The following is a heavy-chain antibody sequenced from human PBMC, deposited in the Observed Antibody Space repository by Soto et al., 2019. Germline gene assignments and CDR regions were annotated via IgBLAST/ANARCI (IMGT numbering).Heavy chain of an antibody. V-gene: IGHV3-66*01. J-gene: IGHJ4*02. CDR1: GFSVSNLY. D-gene: IGHD3-3*01. CDR3: ARDTFGGAYDFWH. CDR2: ISSGDST. Sequence: EVQLVESGGGLVQPGGSLRRSCAASGFSVSNLYMTWVRQAPGKGLEWVSVISSGDSTYYADSVKGRFTISRDNSKNTLYLEMNSLRAGDTAVYYCARDTFGGAYDFWHGGQGTLVTVSS.